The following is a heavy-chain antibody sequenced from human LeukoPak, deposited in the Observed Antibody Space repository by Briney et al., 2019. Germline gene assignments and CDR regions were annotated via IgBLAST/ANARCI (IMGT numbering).Heavy chain of an antibody. CDR2: ISSSSSYI. J-gene: IGHJ4*02. CDR3: ASGTVAGTGGFDY. V-gene: IGHV3-21*01. D-gene: IGHD6-19*01. Sequence: PGRSLRLSCTASGFTFGDYAMSWVRQAPGKGLEWVSSISSSSSYIYYADSVKGRFTISRDNAKNSLYLQMNSLRAEDTAVYYCASGTVAGTGGFDYWGQGTLVTVSS. CDR1: GFTFGDYA.